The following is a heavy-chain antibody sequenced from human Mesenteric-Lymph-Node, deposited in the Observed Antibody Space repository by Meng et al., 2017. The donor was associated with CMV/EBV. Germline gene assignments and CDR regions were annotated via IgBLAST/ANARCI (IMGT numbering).Heavy chain of an antibody. V-gene: IGHV4-34*01. D-gene: IGHD1-14*01. CDR2: INHSGST. CDR3: ASLAPLNNTKDKIPSGY. J-gene: IGHJ4*02. Sequence: QVQLQQWGAGLLKPSETLSLPGAVLGGSFSAYYWSWIRQPPGKGLEWIGEINHSGSTNYNPSLKSRITISVDTSKNQFSLKLTSVTAADTAVYFCASLAPLNNTKDKIPSGYWGQGTLVTVSS. CDR1: GGSFSAYY.